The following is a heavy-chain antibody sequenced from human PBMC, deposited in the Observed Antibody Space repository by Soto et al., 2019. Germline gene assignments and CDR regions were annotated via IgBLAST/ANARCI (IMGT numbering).Heavy chain of an antibody. Sequence: PSGTLFLPCPVFSWSLSVTNVFLGWVRQPPGKGLEWIGNIDYSGTAYFSPSLATRVTFHVDTSKNQFSLTLYSVTAADTAVYYCARITGRHLDYWGQGILVTVSS. J-gene: IGHJ4*02. V-gene: IGHV4-39*01. CDR1: SWSLSVTNVF. D-gene: IGHD1-20*01. CDR3: ARITGRHLDY. CDR2: IDYSGTA.